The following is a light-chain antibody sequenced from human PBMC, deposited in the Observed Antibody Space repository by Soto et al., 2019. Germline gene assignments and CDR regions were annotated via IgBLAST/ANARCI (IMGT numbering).Light chain of an antibody. J-gene: IGKJ2*01. Sequence: EKVMTQSPATLSVSPGERATLSCRASQSVSSNLAWYQQKPGQAPRLLIYGASTRATGIPARFSGSGSGTEFTLTISSLQSEDFAVYYCQQYNNWPPHTFGQGTKLEIK. CDR1: QSVSSN. CDR2: GAS. CDR3: QQYNNWPPHT. V-gene: IGKV3-15*01.